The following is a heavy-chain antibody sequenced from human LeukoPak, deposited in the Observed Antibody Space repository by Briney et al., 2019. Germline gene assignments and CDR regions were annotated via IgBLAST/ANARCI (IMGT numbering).Heavy chain of an antibody. D-gene: IGHD3-9*01. V-gene: IGHV1-2*02. J-gene: IGHJ4*02. CDR2: INPHSGGT. CDR1: EYIFTDYY. CDR3: ARGGHNYDILTQ. Sequence: ASMKVSCKASEYIFTDYYIHWVRQAPGQGLEWMGWINPHSGGTNYAQNFQDRVTMTGDTSISTAYMELSRLISDDTAIYYCARGGHNYDILTQWGQGTLVTVSS.